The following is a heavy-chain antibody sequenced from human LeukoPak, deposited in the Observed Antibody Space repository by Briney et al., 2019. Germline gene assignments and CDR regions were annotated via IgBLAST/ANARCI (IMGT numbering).Heavy chain of an antibody. CDR1: GFTFSSYS. Sequence: QAGGSLRLSCAASGFTFSSYSMNWIRQAPGKGLEWVSYISSSGSTIYYADSVKGRFTISRDNSKNTLYLQMNSLRAEDTAVYYCAKDRSGSGNYYHSNWGQGTLVTVSS. D-gene: IGHD3-10*01. V-gene: IGHV3-48*01. CDR3: AKDRSGSGNYYHSN. J-gene: IGHJ4*02. CDR2: ISSSGSTI.